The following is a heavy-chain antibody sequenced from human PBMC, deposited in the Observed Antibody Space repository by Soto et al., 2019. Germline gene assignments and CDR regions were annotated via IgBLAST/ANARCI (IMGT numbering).Heavy chain of an antibody. V-gene: IGHV3-23*01. Sequence: PGGSLRLSCAGSGFTFSGYGMHWVRQAPGKGLEWVSAISGSGGSTYYADSVKGRFTISRDNSKNTLYLQMNSLRAEDTAVYYCAKAYIVVVVAATSVTFDYWGQGTLVTVSS. CDR2: ISGSGGST. D-gene: IGHD2-15*01. CDR3: AKAYIVVVVAATSVTFDY. J-gene: IGHJ4*02. CDR1: GFTFSGYG.